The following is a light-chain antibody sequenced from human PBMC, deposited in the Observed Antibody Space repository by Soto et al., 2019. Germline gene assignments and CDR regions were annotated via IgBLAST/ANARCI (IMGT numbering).Light chain of an antibody. CDR2: GAS. V-gene: IGKV3-15*01. Sequence: ELVMTQSPSTLSVSPGERATLSCGASQSVSSDLAWYQQKPGKAPRLLIYGASTRATGIPARFSGSGSGTEFTLTISSLPSEDFAVYYCQQYDNWPLTFGGGTKVDI. CDR1: QSVSSD. J-gene: IGKJ4*01. CDR3: QQYDNWPLT.